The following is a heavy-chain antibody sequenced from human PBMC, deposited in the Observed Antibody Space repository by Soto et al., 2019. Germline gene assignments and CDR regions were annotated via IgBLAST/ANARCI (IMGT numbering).Heavy chain of an antibody. Sequence: GGSLRLSCVASGFTFSTYSRNWVRQAPGKGLEWVSSISRSSSFIYYRDSVKGRFTISRDNAENSLYLQMNSLRAEDTAVYYCARDMTSGTNDYWGQGTMVTVSS. CDR2: ISRSSSFI. CDR3: ARDMTSGTNDY. D-gene: IGHD1-7*01. CDR1: GFTFSTYS. V-gene: IGHV3-21*01. J-gene: IGHJ4*02.